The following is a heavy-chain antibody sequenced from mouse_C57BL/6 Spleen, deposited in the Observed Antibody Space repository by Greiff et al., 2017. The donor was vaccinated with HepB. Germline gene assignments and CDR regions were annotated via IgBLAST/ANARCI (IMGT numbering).Heavy chain of an antibody. J-gene: IGHJ3*01. V-gene: IGHV1-61*01. CDR3: ARRRRYFAY. Sequence: VQLQQPGAELVRPGSSVKLSCKASGYTFTSYWMDWVKQRTGHGLEWIGNIYPSDSETHYNQKFKDKATLTVDKSSSTAYMQLSSLTSEDSAVYYCARRRRYFAYWGQGTLVTVSA. CDR1: GYTFTSYW. CDR2: IYPSDSET.